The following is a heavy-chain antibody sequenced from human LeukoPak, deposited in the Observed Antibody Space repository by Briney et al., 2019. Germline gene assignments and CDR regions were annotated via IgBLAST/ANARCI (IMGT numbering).Heavy chain of an antibody. CDR2: INYSGST. J-gene: IGHJ4*02. Sequence: PSETLSLTCTVSGGSVSSTTYYWSRIRQPPGKGLEWIASINYSGSTYYNPSLKSRVTISVDTSENQFSLKLSSVTAADTAVYYCARYVVYGSGKYYFDYWGQGTLVTV. V-gene: IGHV4-39*01. CDR1: GGSVSSTTYY. CDR3: ARYVVYGSGKYYFDY. D-gene: IGHD3-10*01.